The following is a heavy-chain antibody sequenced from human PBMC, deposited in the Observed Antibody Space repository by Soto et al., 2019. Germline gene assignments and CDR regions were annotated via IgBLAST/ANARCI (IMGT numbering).Heavy chain of an antibody. CDR1: GYTFTGYD. CDR3: ARGQYYDFWSGSYDAFDI. J-gene: IGHJ3*02. CDR2: MNPNSGNT. V-gene: IGHV1-8*01. D-gene: IGHD3-3*01. Sequence: ASLKVSCKASGYTFTGYDINWVRQATGQGLEWMGWMNPNSGNTGYAQKFQGRVTMTRNTSISTAYMELSSLRSEGTAVYYCARGQYYDFWSGSYDAFDIWGQGTVVTVSS.